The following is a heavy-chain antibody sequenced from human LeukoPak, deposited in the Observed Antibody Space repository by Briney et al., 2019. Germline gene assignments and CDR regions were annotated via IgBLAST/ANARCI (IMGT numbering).Heavy chain of an antibody. Sequence: SETLSLTCTVSGGSISSSSYYWGWIRQPPGKGLEWIGRIYYSGSTYYNPSLKSRVTISVDTSKNQFSLKLSSVTAADTAVYYCARQFLGDSSGYPHFDYWGQGTLVTVSS. CDR3: ARQFLGDSSGYPHFDY. D-gene: IGHD3-22*01. J-gene: IGHJ4*02. CDR2: IYYSGST. V-gene: IGHV4-39*01. CDR1: GGSISSSSYY.